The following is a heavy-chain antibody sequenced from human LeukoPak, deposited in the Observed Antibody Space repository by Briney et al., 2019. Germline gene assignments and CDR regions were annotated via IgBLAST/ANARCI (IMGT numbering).Heavy chain of an antibody. J-gene: IGHJ4*02. CDR1: GGSINTYY. CDR3: ARHCGGDCFPSLDH. D-gene: IGHD2-21*02. Sequence: SGTLSLTCTVSGGSINTYYWSWIRQPPGKGLEWIGYIYYSGSTNYNPSLKSRVTISVDTSKNQFSLKLSSVTAADTAVYYCARHCGGDCFPSLDHWGQGTLVTVSS. V-gene: IGHV4-59*01. CDR2: IYYSGST.